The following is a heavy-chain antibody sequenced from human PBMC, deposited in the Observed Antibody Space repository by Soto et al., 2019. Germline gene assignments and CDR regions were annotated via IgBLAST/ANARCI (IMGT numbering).Heavy chain of an antibody. D-gene: IGHD3-10*01. CDR3: ARDDEGGSDCDLGY. Sequence: QVQLVESGGGVVQPGRSLTLSCAASGFTFSSYVIHWVRQTPDKGLEWVAFISRDGSKTYYADSVKGRFTISRDNSENVLYLEMNSLRAEDRAVYYCARDDEGGSDCDLGYWGQGTLVTVSS. CDR1: GFTFSSYV. J-gene: IGHJ4*02. V-gene: IGHV3-30-3*01. CDR2: ISRDGSKT.